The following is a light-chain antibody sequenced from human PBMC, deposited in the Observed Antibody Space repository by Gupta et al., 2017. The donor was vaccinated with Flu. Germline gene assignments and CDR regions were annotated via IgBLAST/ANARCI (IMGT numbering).Light chain of an antibody. J-gene: IGKJ1*01. CDR2: LGS. CDR1: HSRLYSGGHNY. Sequence: ATPAEPSAIAGITSHSRLYSGGHNYLVWYLQKPGQSPQLLFYLGSKGASGVPGRFSGSGSGTDFTLKFDAVEAEDFGVYYCKQSIQFPWTFGQGTKVEIK. V-gene: IGKV2-28*01. CDR3: KQSIQFPWT.